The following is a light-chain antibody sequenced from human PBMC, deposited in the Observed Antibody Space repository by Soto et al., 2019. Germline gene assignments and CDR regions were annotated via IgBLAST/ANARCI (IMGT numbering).Light chain of an antibody. J-gene: IGLJ2*01. Sequence: QSVLTQPRSVSGSPGQSVTISCTGTSGDVGAYNYVSWYQQHPGKAPQLIIFDVSKRPSGVPDRFSGSKSGNTASLTISGLQAEDETDYYCCSYAGSPTFGYVIFGGGTKLTVL. CDR1: SGDVGAYNY. CDR3: CSYAGSPTFGYVI. CDR2: DVS. V-gene: IGLV2-11*01.